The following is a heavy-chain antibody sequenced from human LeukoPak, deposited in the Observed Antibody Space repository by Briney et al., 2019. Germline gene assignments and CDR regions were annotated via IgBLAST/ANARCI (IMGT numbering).Heavy chain of an antibody. D-gene: IGHD6-25*01. CDR1: GGSVSSTSYY. CDR2: IYYRGTT. J-gene: IGHJ4*02. V-gene: IGHV4-39*07. Sequence: SETLSLTCTVSGGSVSSTSYYWGWIRQPPGKGLEWIANIYYRGTTYYNPSLKSRVTLSLDTSKNQFSLIVTSVTAADTAVYYCARGYSSAWTGFDYWGQGTLVTVSS. CDR3: ARGYSSAWTGFDY.